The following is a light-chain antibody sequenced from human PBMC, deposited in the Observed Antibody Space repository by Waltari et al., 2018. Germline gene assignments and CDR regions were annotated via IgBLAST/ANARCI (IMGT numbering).Light chain of an antibody. J-gene: IGLJ1*01. CDR3: CSHTSTSTLV. CDR2: DVT. V-gene: IGLV2-14*03. CDR1: SSDVGAYDF. Sequence: QSALTQPASVSGSPGQSITISCIGSSSDVGAYDFVSWYQHYPGKAPRLMIYDVTSRPSGFSVRCAGSKSGTTASLTISGLQAEDEADYYCCSHTSTSTLVFGTGTKVTVL.